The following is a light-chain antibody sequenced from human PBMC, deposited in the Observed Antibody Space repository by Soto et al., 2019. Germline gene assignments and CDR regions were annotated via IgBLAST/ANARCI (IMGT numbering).Light chain of an antibody. V-gene: IGKV3-20*01. CDR2: GAS. J-gene: IGKJ2*01. CDR3: QQYGGSPLYT. CDR1: QSVSSSD. Sequence: EIVLTQSPGTLSLSPGDRATLSCRASQSVSSSDLAWYQQKPGQAPRLLIYGASTRATGIPDRFSGSGSGTDFPLTISRLAPEDFALYYCQQYGGSPLYTFGQGTKLEIK.